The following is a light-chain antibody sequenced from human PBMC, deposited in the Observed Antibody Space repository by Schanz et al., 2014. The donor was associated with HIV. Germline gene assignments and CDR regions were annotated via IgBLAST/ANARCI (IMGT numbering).Light chain of an antibody. Sequence: QSALTQPASVSGSLGQSITISCTGTSGDVGRYDYVSWYQQHPGQAPKLMIYDVSNRPSGVPDRFSGSGSDTSASLAISGLQSEDEADYYCSSYAGSFVVFGGGTKLTVL. CDR3: SSYAGSFVV. CDR1: SGDVGRYDY. J-gene: IGLJ2*01. V-gene: IGLV2-14*03. CDR2: DVS.